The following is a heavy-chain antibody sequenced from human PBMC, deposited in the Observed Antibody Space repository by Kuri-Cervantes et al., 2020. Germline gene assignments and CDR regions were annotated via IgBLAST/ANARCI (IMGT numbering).Heavy chain of an antibody. CDR1: GYTFTSYD. V-gene: IGHV1-8*01. J-gene: IGHJ6*02. D-gene: IGHD3-10*01. Sequence: ASVKVSCKASGYTFTSYDINWVRQATGQGLEWMGWMNPNSGNTGYAQKFQGRVTMTRNTSISTAYMELSSLRSEDTAVYYCARLSYYGSGSYWGPLGVWGQGTTVTVSS. CDR3: ARLSYYGSGSYWGPLGV. CDR2: MNPNSGNT.